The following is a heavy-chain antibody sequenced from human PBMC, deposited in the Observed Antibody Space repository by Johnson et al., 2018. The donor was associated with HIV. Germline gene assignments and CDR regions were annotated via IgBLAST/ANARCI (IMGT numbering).Heavy chain of an antibody. D-gene: IGHD3-22*01. CDR2: INWNGGNT. CDR3: AAYYDSSGYPRFGDAFDI. CDR1: GFTFDDYG. J-gene: IGHJ3*02. V-gene: IGHV3-20*04. Sequence: VQLVESGGGVVRPGGSLRLSCAAAGFTFDDYGMSWVRQAPGQGLEWVSGINWNGGNTGYAASVKVRFTISRDNAKNSLYLQMNSLRAEDTALYYCAAYYDSSGYPRFGDAFDIWGQGTMVTVS.